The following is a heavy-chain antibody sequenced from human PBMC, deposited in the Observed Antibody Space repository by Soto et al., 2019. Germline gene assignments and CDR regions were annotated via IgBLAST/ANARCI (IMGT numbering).Heavy chain of an antibody. J-gene: IGHJ6*02. D-gene: IGHD3-10*01. Sequence: QVQLVQSGPEVKKPGASVKVSCKASAYTFTTYGISWVRQAPGQGLEWMGCISGYNGQTNYPQKFRGRVTLTTDTSTSTAYMELRSLRSDDTAMYYCARDNRKELWVEGLNAMDVWGQGTTVTVSS. CDR3: ARDNRKELWVEGLNAMDV. V-gene: IGHV1-18*04. CDR2: ISGYNGQT. CDR1: AYTFTTYG.